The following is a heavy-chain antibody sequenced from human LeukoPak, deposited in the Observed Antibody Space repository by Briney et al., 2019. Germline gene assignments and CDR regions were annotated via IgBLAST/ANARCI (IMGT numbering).Heavy chain of an antibody. Sequence: GGSLRLSCAASAFTIRTYAMHWVRQAPGKGLDWVAFIRYDGNNKLYADSVKGRFTISRDNSKNTLYLHINSLRAEDTAVYYCVKDNPLDYWGQGTLVIVSS. CDR3: VKDNPLDY. D-gene: IGHD1-14*01. CDR1: AFTIRTYA. V-gene: IGHV3-30*02. CDR2: IRYDGNNK. J-gene: IGHJ4*02.